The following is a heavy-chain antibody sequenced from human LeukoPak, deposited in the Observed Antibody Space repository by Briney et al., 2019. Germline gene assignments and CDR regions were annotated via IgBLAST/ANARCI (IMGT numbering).Heavy chain of an antibody. Sequence: PSETLSLTCAVSGYSISSGYYWGWIRQPPGQGLEWIGYIYYSGSTNYNPSLKSRVTISVDTSKNQFSLKLSSVTAADTAVYYCARHVDTMIVVVITQFDYWGQGTLVTVSS. D-gene: IGHD3-22*01. CDR3: ARHVDTMIVVVITQFDY. CDR1: GYSISSGYY. J-gene: IGHJ4*02. V-gene: IGHV4-38-2*01. CDR2: IYYSGST.